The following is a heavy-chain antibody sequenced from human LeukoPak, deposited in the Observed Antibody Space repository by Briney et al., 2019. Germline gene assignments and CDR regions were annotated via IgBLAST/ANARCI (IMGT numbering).Heavy chain of an antibody. V-gene: IGHV3-33*01. Sequence: GGSLRLSCAASGFTFSGFGMHWVRQAPGKGLEWVAVIWYDGSNKYYADSVKGRFTISRDDPKNTLYVQMNSLRAEDTAVYYCARGRGADYGGNSGYFDYWGQGTLVTVSS. CDR1: GFTFSGFG. CDR3: ARGRGADYGGNSGYFDY. J-gene: IGHJ4*02. CDR2: IWYDGSNK. D-gene: IGHD4-23*01.